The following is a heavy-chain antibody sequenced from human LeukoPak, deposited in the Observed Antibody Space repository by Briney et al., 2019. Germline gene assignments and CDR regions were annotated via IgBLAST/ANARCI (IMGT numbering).Heavy chain of an antibody. CDR3: AKVSGRTHVDY. J-gene: IGHJ4*02. Sequence: PGGSLRLSCAASGFTFSSYAMHWVRQAPGKGLEWVAVISYDGSNKYYADSVKGRFTISRDNSKNTLYLQMNSLRAEDTAVYYCAKVSGRTHVDYWGQGTLVTVSS. D-gene: IGHD6-25*01. CDR1: GFTFSSYA. CDR2: ISYDGSNK. V-gene: IGHV3-30*04.